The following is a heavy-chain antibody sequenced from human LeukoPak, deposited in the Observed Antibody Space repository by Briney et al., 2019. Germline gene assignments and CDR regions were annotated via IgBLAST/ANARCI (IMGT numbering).Heavy chain of an antibody. CDR2: ISGSGGST. J-gene: IGHJ4*02. V-gene: IGHV3-23*01. Sequence: PGGSLRLSCVASGFTFSSYAMSWVRQAPGKGLEWVSAISGSGGSTYYADSVKGRFTISRDNSKNTLYLQMNSLRAEDTAVYYCAKDRAYYYDSSGYSDFDYWGQGTLVTVSS. CDR3: AKDRAYYYDSSGYSDFDY. CDR1: GFTFSSYA. D-gene: IGHD3-22*01.